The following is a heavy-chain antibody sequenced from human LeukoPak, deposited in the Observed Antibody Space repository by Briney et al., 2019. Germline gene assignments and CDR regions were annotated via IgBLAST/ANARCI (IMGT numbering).Heavy chain of an antibody. CDR1: GGTFSSYA. D-gene: IGHD3-3*01. CDR3: ARDQGRPKYYDFWSGPYNWFDP. CDR2: IIPIFGTA. J-gene: IGHJ5*02. Sequence: SVKVSCKASGGTFSSYAISWVRQAPGQGLEWMGGIIPIFGTANYAQKFQGRVTITADKSTSTAYMELSRLRPDDTAVYYCARDQGRPKYYDFWSGPYNWFDPWGQGTLVTVSS. V-gene: IGHV1-69*06.